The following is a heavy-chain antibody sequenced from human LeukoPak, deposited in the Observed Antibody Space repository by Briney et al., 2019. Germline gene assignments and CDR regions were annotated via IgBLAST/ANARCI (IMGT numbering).Heavy chain of an antibody. CDR1: GFTFSSYW. V-gene: IGHV3-7*02. Sequence: GGSLRLSCAASGFTFSSYWMSWVRQAPGEGLEWVANIKQDGSEKYYVDSVKGRFTISRDNAKNSLYLQMNSLRAEDTAVYYCARGDLVILPAAHQFDCWGQGTLVSVSS. CDR3: ARGDLVILPAAHQFDC. CDR2: IKQDGSEK. D-gene: IGHD2-2*01. J-gene: IGHJ4*02.